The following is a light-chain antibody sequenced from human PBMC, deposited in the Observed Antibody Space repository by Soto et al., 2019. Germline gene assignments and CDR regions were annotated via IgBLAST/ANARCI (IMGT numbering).Light chain of an antibody. J-gene: IGKJ1*01. V-gene: IGKV3-15*01. Sequence: EIVMTQSPAALSVYPGEIVTLSCRASQSISFNLAWYQQKPGQAPRLLIYIASTRAAGIPARFSGSGSGTEFTLTISSLQSEDSAIYYCQQYNHWPSWTFGQGTKVDIK. CDR3: QQYNHWPSWT. CDR1: QSISFN. CDR2: IAS.